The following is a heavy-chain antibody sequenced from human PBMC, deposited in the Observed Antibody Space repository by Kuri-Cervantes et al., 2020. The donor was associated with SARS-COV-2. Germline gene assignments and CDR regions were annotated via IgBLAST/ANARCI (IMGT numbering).Heavy chain of an antibody. CDR3: ARDRYYDSSGPMIDY. CDR2: IWYDGSNK. J-gene: IGHJ4*02. CDR1: GFTFSSYS. V-gene: IGHV3-33*08. Sequence: GESLKISCAASGFTFSSYSMNWVRQAPGKGLEWVAVIWYDGSNKYYADSVKGRFTISRDNSKNTLYLQMNSLRAEDTAVYYCARDRYYDSSGPMIDYWGQGTLVTVSS. D-gene: IGHD3-22*01.